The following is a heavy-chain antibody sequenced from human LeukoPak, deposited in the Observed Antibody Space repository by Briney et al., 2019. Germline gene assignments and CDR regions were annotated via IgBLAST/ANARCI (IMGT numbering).Heavy chain of an antibody. V-gene: IGHV6-1*01. CDR3: ARDYYDSSGHRLGYYYMDV. Sequence: QTLSLTCAISGDSVSSNSAAWNWIRQSPSRGLEWLGRTYYRSKWYNDYAVSVKSRITINPDTSKNQFSLQLNSVTPEDTAVYYCARDYYDSSGHRLGYYYMDVWGKGTTVTVSS. J-gene: IGHJ6*03. CDR1: GDSVSSNSAA. CDR2: TYYRSKWYN. D-gene: IGHD3-22*01.